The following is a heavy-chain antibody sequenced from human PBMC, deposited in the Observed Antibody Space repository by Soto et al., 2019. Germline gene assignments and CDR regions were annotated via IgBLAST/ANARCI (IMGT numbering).Heavy chain of an antibody. J-gene: IGHJ5*02. CDR3: ARDRGYYDFWSGYYDWFDP. D-gene: IGHD3-3*01. CDR1: GFTFSSYS. CDR2: ISSSSSYI. Sequence: EVQLVESGGGLVKPGGSLRLSCAASGFTFSSYSMNWVRQAPGKGLEGVSSISSSSSYIYYADSGKGRFTISRDNAKNSLYLQMNSLRAEDTAVYYCARDRGYYDFWSGYYDWFDPWGQGTLVTVSS. V-gene: IGHV3-21*01.